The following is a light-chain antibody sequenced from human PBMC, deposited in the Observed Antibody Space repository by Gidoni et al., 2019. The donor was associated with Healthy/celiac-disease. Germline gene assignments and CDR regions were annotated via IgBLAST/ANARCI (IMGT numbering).Light chain of an antibody. Sequence: SYELTQPLSVSVALGQTARITWGGNNIGSKNVHWYQKKPGQAPVLLIYRDSNRPTGIPERFSGFNSGNTATLTISRAQAGDEANYYCQVWDSSTYVVGTGTKVTVL. J-gene: IGLJ1*01. CDR3: QVWDSSTYV. CDR1: NIGSKN. V-gene: IGLV3-9*01. CDR2: RDS.